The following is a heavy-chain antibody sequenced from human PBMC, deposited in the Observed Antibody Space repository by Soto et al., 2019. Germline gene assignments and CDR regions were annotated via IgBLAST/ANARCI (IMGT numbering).Heavy chain of an antibody. CDR2: IYYSGGT. CDR3: ARVYGDYLDY. D-gene: IGHD4-17*01. Sequence: SETPSLTCTVSGGSISSYYWGCIRQPPGKGLEWIGYIYYSGGTNYNPSLKSRVTISVDTSKNQFSLKLSSVTAADTAVYYCARVYGDYLDYWGQGTLVTVSS. CDR1: GGSISSYY. J-gene: IGHJ4*02. V-gene: IGHV4-59*01.